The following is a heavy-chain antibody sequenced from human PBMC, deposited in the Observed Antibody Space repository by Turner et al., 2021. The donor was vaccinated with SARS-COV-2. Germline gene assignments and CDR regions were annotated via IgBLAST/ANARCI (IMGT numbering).Heavy chain of an antibody. J-gene: IGHJ4*02. CDR3: ARRTHYYDSSGYYDIYYFDY. CDR2: IYYSGST. CDR1: GGSISSYY. Sequence: QVQLQESGPGLVKPSETLSLTCTVSGGSISSYYWRWIRQPPGKGLEWIGYIYYSGSTNYNPSLKSRVTISVDTSKNQFSLKLSSVTAADTAVYYCARRTHYYDSSGYYDIYYFDYWGQGTLVTVSS. V-gene: IGHV4-59*08. D-gene: IGHD3-22*01.